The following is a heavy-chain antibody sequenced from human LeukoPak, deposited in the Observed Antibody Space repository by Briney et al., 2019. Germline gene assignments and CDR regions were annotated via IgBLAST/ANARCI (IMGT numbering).Heavy chain of an antibody. Sequence: GRSLRLSCAASGFTSTIYTIDWVRHAPGEGLGWVSAISGSGGSTYYADSVKGRFTISRDNSKNTLYLQMNSLRAEDTAVYYCAKGIESYFTLYFDYWGQGTLVTVSP. V-gene: IGHV3-23*01. D-gene: IGHD1-26*01. CDR2: ISGSGGST. J-gene: IGHJ4*01. CDR3: AKGIESYFTLYFDY. CDR1: GFTSTIYT.